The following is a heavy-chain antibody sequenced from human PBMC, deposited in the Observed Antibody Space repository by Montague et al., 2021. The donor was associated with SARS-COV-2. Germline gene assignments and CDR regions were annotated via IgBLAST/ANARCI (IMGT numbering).Heavy chain of an antibody. Sequence: PALVKPTQTLTLTCTFSGFSLSTSGMCVSWIRQPPGKALEWLALIDWDDDKYYSTSLKTRLTISKDTSKNQVVLTMTNMDPVDTATYYCARIYYSTLGSYYYGMDVWGQGTTVTVSS. J-gene: IGHJ6*02. CDR3: ARIYYSTLGSYYYGMDV. CDR1: GFSLSTSGMC. V-gene: IGHV2-70*01. CDR2: IDWDDDK. D-gene: IGHD3-10*01.